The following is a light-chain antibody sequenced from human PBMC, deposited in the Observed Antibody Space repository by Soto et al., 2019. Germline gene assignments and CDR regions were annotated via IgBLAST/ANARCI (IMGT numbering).Light chain of an antibody. CDR2: DIS. V-gene: IGLV7-46*01. Sequence: QTVVTQEPSLTVSPGGTVTLTCGSSTGPVTSGHYPYWFQQKPGQAPRTLIYDISKRCSWTPARFSGSLLGGTAALTLSGAQPEDEAEYYCLLSHSASNWGFGGGTKLTVL. CDR3: LLSHSASNWG. J-gene: IGLJ3*02. CDR1: TGPVTSGHY.